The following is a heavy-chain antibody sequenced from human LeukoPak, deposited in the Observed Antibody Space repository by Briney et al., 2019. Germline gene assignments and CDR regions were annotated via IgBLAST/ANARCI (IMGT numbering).Heavy chain of an antibody. CDR2: INPNSGGT. Sequence: ASVKVSCKASGYIFTGYYRHWVRQAPGQGLEWMGRINPNSGGTNYAQKFQGRVTMTRDTSISTAYMELSRLRSDDTAVYYCARDIGIVVVPAAMSAFDMWGQGTMVTVSS. D-gene: IGHD2-2*01. CDR3: ARDIGIVVVPAAMSAFDM. J-gene: IGHJ3*02. CDR1: GYIFTGYY. V-gene: IGHV1-2*06.